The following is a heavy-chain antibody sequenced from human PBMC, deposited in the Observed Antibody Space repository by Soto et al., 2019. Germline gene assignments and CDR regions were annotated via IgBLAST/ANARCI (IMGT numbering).Heavy chain of an antibody. J-gene: IGHJ4*02. Sequence: GGSLRLSCAASGFTFSNAWMSWVRQAPGKGLEWVGRIKSKTDGGTTDYAAPVKGRFTISRDDSKNTLYLQMNSLKTEDTAVYYCTTDPLYYDILTGYQPPYYFDYWGQGTLVTVSS. CDR2: IKSKTDGGTT. V-gene: IGHV3-15*01. CDR3: TTDPLYYDILTGYQPPYYFDY. D-gene: IGHD3-9*01. CDR1: GFTFSNAW.